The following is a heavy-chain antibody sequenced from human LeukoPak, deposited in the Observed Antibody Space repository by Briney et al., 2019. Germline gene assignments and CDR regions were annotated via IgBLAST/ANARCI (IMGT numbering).Heavy chain of an antibody. Sequence: PGGSLRLSCAASGFTFSSYSMNWVRQAPGKGLEWVSSISSSSSYIYYADSVKGRFTISIDNAKNSLYLQMNSLKTEDTALYYCTTDLGDYGDYVRSWGQGTLVTVSS. J-gene: IGHJ4*02. CDR2: ISSSSSYI. V-gene: IGHV3-21*03. D-gene: IGHD4-17*01. CDR1: GFTFSSYS. CDR3: TTDLGDYGDYVRS.